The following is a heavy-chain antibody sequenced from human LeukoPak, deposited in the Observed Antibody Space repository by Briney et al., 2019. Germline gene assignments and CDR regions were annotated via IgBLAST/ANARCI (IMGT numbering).Heavy chain of an antibody. CDR3: ARASYYYDSSGYPGYYFDY. CDR1: GYTFTDYY. Sequence: ASVKVSCKASGYTFTDYYMHWVRQAPGQGLEWMGWINPNSGGTNYAQKFQGRVTMTGDTSIGTAYMELSRLRSDDTAVYYCARASYYYDSSGYPGYYFDYWGQGTLVTVSS. CDR2: INPNSGGT. D-gene: IGHD3-22*01. V-gene: IGHV1-2*02. J-gene: IGHJ4*02.